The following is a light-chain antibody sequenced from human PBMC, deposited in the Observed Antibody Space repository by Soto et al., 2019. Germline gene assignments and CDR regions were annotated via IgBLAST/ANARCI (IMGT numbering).Light chain of an antibody. CDR3: QQYNPYSPWT. Sequence: DIQMTQSPPTLSASVGDRVTISCRASQSITGWLAWFQQKPGKAPKLLISKASKLVSGVPSRFSGSGSGTDFTLTISGLQPADFANYYCQQYNPYSPWTFGQGTKVEIK. CDR2: KAS. J-gene: IGKJ1*01. V-gene: IGKV1-5*03. CDR1: QSITGW.